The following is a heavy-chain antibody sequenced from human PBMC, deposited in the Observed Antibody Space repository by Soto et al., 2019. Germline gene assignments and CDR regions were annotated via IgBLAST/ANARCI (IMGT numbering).Heavy chain of an antibody. D-gene: IGHD5-18*01. CDR2: MNLDTGGT. V-gene: IGHV1-2*06. CDR1: GYRFTTHY. J-gene: IGHJ4*01. CDR3: ARDGNFAFLGYCFSCDF. Sequence: ASVKVSCKASGYRFTTHYIHWVRQAPGQGLEWMGRMNLDTGGTTYAQKFQGRVTMTRDTSINTAYMEVSSVKSDDTAMYYCARDGNFAFLGYCFSCDFWG.